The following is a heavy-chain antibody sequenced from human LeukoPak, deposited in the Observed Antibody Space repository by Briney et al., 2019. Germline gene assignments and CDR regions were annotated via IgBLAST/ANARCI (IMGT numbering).Heavy chain of an antibody. CDR1: GFAFSSYE. J-gene: IGHJ4*02. V-gene: IGHV3-23*01. Sequence: GGSLRLSCAASGFAFSSYEMNWVRQAPGKGLEWVSAMSGSGGSTYYADSVKGRFTISRDNSKNTLYLQMNSLRAEDAAVYYCAKDREYSSSWYGLLFDYWGQGTLVTVSS. D-gene: IGHD6-13*01. CDR3: AKDREYSSSWYGLLFDY. CDR2: MSGSGGST.